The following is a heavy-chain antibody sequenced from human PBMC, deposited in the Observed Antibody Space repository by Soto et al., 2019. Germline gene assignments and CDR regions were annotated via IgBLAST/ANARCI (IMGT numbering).Heavy chain of an antibody. CDR2: MNPNSGNT. V-gene: IGHV1-8*01. CDR1: GYTFTSYD. D-gene: IGHD6-13*01. CDR3: VRAGGSWYIIDY. J-gene: IGHJ4*02. Sequence: QVQLVQSGAEVKKPGASVKVSCKASGYTFTSYDINWVRQATGQGLEWMGWMNPNSGNTGYAQKFQGRVTMTRNTPIGTANMELSSLKSENTAVYYCVRAGGSWYIIDYWGQGTWSPSPQ.